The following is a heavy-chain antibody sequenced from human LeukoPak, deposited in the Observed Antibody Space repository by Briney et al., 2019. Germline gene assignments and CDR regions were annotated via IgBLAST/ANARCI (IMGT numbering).Heavy chain of an antibody. CDR3: ARVDTVGCSSTSCTNFDY. CDR1: GGSISSCY. D-gene: IGHD2-2*01. CDR2: INHSGST. Sequence: PSETLSLTCTVSGGSISSCYWSWIRQPPGKGLEWIGEINHSGSTNYNPSLKSGVTISVDTSKNQFSLKLSSVTAADTAVYYCARVDTVGCSSTSCTNFDYWGQGTLVTVSS. V-gene: IGHV4-34*01. J-gene: IGHJ4*02.